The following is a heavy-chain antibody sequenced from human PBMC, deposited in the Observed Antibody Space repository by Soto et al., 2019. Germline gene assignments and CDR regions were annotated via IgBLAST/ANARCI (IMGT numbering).Heavy chain of an antibody. CDR1: GGSISSYY. V-gene: IGHV4-59*01. D-gene: IGHD3-10*01. CDR3: ARDQVSYGSGSYYTLRTFAFDI. Sequence: SETLSLTCTVSGGSISSYYLSWIRQPPGKGLEWIGYIYYSGSTNYNPSLKSRVTISVDTSKNQFSLKLSSVTAADTAVYYCARDQVSYGSGSYYTLRTFAFDIWGQGTMVTVSS. CDR2: IYYSGST. J-gene: IGHJ3*02.